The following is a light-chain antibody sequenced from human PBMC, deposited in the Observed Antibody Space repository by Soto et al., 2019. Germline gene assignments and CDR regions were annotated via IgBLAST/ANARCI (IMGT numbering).Light chain of an antibody. CDR2: DAS. J-gene: IGKJ1*01. Sequence: GDRVTITCRASQTISTWMAWYQQKPGKAPKLLVYDASTLQSGVASRFSGSGSGTEFTLIISGLQPDDSATYYCQHYNSYSEAFGQGTKVDI. CDR1: QTISTW. V-gene: IGKV1-5*01. CDR3: QHYNSYSEA.